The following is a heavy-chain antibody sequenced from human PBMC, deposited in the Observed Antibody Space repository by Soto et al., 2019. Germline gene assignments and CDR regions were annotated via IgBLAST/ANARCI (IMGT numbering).Heavy chain of an antibody. Sequence: EVQLLESGGGLVQPGGSLRLSCAASGFTFSSYAMSWVRQAPGKGLEWVSAISGSGGSTYYADSVKGRFTISTDNSKNTLYLQMNSLRAEDTAVYYCAKGRAYCSSTSCYTDYYYYGMDVWGQGTTVTVSS. CDR1: GFTFSSYA. J-gene: IGHJ6*02. D-gene: IGHD2-2*02. CDR3: AKGRAYCSSTSCYTDYYYYGMDV. V-gene: IGHV3-23*01. CDR2: ISGSGGST.